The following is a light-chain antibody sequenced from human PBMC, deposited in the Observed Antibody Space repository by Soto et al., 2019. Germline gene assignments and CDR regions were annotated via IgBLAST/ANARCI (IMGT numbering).Light chain of an antibody. J-gene: IGKJ1*01. Sequence: EIVLTQSPGTLSLSSGEGATLSCRASQSVADSNLAWYQHKPGQPPRLLIYGASSRATGIPDRFSGSGSGTDFTLTINRLEPEDFAVYYCQQYGRSPWTFGQGTKVDIK. CDR3: QQYGRSPWT. V-gene: IGKV3-20*01. CDR1: QSVADSN. CDR2: GAS.